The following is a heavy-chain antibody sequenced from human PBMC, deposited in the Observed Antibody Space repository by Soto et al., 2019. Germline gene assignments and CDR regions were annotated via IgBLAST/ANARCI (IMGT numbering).Heavy chain of an antibody. Sequence: PGGSLRLSCAASGFTVSSNYMSWVRQAPGKGLEWVSVINSDGSSTSYADSVKGRFTISRDNAKNTLYLQMNSLRAEDTAVYYCAGAVADTNYYYYYMDVWGKGTTVTVSS. CDR2: INSDGSST. CDR1: GFTVSSNY. D-gene: IGHD6-19*01. V-gene: IGHV3-74*01. CDR3: AGAVADTNYYYYYMDV. J-gene: IGHJ6*03.